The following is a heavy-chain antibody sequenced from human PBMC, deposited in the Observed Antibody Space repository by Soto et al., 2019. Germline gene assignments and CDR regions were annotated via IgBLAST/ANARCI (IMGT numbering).Heavy chain of an antibody. CDR1: GFTFSSYA. J-gene: IGHJ3*01. CDR3: AQGASGWYMVAFDF. V-gene: IGHV3-23*01. D-gene: IGHD6-19*01. Sequence: GGSLRLSCAASGFTFSSYAMSWVRQAPGKGLEWVSAISGSGGSTYYTDSVKGRFTISRDTSKNTLYLQMNMLRAEDTVVYYWAQGASGWYMVAFDFWGRGTMVTVSS. CDR2: ISGSGGST.